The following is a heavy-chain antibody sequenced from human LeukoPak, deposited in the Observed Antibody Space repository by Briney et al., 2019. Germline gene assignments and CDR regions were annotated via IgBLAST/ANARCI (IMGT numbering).Heavy chain of an antibody. CDR2: ISGSTTYI. V-gene: IGHV3-21*01. J-gene: IGHJ4*02. Sequence: PGGSLRLSCAASGLTFTSYTMNWVRQAPGKGLEWVSSISGSTTYIYYADSVKSRFTMSRDNAKNSLYLQMNSLRAEDTAVYFCARDQYQLLQGFDYWGQGTLVTVSS. D-gene: IGHD2-2*01. CDR3: ARDQYQLLQGFDY. CDR1: GLTFTSYT.